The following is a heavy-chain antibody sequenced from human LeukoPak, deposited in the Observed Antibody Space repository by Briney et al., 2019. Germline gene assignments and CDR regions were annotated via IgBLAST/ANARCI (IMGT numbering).Heavy chain of an antibody. Sequence: SGTLSLTCTVSGGSISSSTYYWAWIRPPPGKGLEWVGSMYYSGSTYYTPSLNSRVTITIDTTKNLFPLRLRSVTAADTAVYYCAKRGSGDGYYFDYWGQGTLVTVSS. V-gene: IGHV4-39*01. D-gene: IGHD2-15*01. CDR2: MYYSGST. CDR1: GGSISSSTYY. J-gene: IGHJ4*02. CDR3: AKRGSGDGYYFDY.